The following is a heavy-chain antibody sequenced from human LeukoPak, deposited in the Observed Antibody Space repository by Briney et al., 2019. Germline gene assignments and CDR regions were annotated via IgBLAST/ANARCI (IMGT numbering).Heavy chain of an antibody. Sequence: GGSLRLSCAASGFTFSSYWMSWVRQAPGKGLEWVANIKQDGSEKNYVDSVKGRFTISRDNAKNSLYLQMSSLRVEDTAVYYCATDRAYFNYWDQGTLVTVSS. CDR1: GFTFSSYW. CDR2: IKQDGSEK. J-gene: IGHJ4*02. CDR3: ATDRAYFNY. V-gene: IGHV3-7*01. D-gene: IGHD3-10*01.